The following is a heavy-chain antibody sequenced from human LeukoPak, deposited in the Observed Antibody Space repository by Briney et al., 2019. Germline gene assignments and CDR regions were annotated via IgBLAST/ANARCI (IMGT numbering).Heavy chain of an antibody. V-gene: IGHV1-69-2*01. CDR3: ARDGSYVGKQWLVQGGLEKWFDS. CDR2: VDPEDGET. J-gene: IGHJ5*01. Sequence: GASVKVSCKASGYTFTDYYMHWVQQAPGKGLEWMGRVDPEDGETIYAEKFQGRVTMTTDTFTNTAYMELKSLTSDDMALYYCARDGSYVGKQWLVQGGLEKWFDSWGQGTLVTVSS. CDR1: GYTFTDYY. D-gene: IGHD6-19*01.